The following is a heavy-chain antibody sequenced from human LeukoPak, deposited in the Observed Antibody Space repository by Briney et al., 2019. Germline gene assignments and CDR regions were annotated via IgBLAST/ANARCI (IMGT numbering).Heavy chain of an antibody. CDR3: ARTRRLYDHDAFDI. V-gene: IGHV5-51*06. J-gene: IGHJ3*02. Sequence: GESLKISCRGSGYSFTYYWIAWVRQMPGKGLEWMGTIHSGDSKITYSPSFQGLVTISVDQSISTAFLQWHSLKASDTAIYYCARTRRLYDHDAFDIWGQGTMVTVSS. CDR1: GYSFTYYW. CDR2: IHSGDSKI. D-gene: IGHD5/OR15-5a*01.